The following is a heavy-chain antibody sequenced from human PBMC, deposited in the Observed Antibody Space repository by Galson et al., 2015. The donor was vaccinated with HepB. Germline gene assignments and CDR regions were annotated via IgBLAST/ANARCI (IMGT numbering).Heavy chain of an antibody. CDR2: IWHDGSKQ. CDR3: AKEGDGDLHYFDY. CDR1: EFTFNNYA. Sequence: SLRLSCAASEFTFNNYAMHWVRQAPGRGLEWVAVIWHDGSKQHYADFVKGRFTISRDNSKNTVYLQMSCLGVEDTAVYYCAKEGDGDLHYFDYWGQGTPVTVSS. V-gene: IGHV3-33*03. J-gene: IGHJ4*02. D-gene: IGHD3-10*01.